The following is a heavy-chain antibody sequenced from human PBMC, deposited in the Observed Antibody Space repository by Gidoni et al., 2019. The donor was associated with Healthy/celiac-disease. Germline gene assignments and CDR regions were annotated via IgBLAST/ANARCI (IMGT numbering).Heavy chain of an antibody. CDR1: GYTFTGYY. V-gene: IGHV1-2*02. Sequence: QVQLVQSGAEVKKPGASVKVSCKASGYTFTGYYMQWVRQAPGQGLEWMGWINPNSGGTNYAQKFQGRVTMTRDTSISTAYMELSRLRSDDTAVYYCAIPWYYYGSGSYYKYYYYYYGMDVWGQGTTVTVSS. CDR3: AIPWYYYGSGSYYKYYYYYYGMDV. D-gene: IGHD3-10*01. CDR2: INPNSGGT. J-gene: IGHJ6*02.